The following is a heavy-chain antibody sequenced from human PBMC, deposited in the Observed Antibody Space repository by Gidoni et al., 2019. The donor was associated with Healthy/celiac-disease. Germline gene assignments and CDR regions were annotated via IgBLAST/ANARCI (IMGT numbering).Heavy chain of an antibody. J-gene: IGHJ4*02. CDR3: ARGSGGSVRGAVFDY. D-gene: IGHD3-10*01. Sequence: QVQLQESVPGLAKPSQTLSLTCTVSGGPISSGDYYWSWIRQPPGKGLEWIGYIYYSGSTYYNPSLKSRVTISVDTSKNQFSLKLSSVTAADTAVYYCARGSGGSVRGAVFDYWGQGTLVTVSS. V-gene: IGHV4-30-4*01. CDR1: GGPISSGDYY. CDR2: IYYSGST.